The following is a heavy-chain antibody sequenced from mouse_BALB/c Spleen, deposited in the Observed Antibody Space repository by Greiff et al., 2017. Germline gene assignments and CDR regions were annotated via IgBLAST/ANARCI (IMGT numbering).Heavy chain of an antibody. J-gene: IGHJ1*01. CDR2: ISYDGSN. Sequence: EVQLQQSGPGLVKPSQSLSLTCSVTGYSITSGYYWNWIRQFPGNKLEWMGYISYDGSNNYNPSLKNRISITRDTSKNPFFLKLNSVTTEDTATYYCARVFDYYGSSYDWYFDVWGAGTTVTVSS. D-gene: IGHD1-1*01. CDR3: ARVFDYYGSSYDWYFDV. V-gene: IGHV3-6*02. CDR1: GYSITSGYY.